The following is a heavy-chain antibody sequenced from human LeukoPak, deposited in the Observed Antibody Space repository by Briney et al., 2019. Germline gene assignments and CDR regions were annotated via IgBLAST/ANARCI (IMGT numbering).Heavy chain of an antibody. CDR1: GFTFSIYG. CDR3: AKPGLVVVSATHFEY. V-gene: IGHV3-30*18. Sequence: GGSLRLSCVAYGFTFSIYGMHWVRQAPGQGLEWVASISSDGSNKYYADSVKGRFTISRDNSENTLYLQMNSLRAEDTAVYYCAKPGLVVVSATHFEYWGQGTLVTVSS. CDR2: ISSDGSNK. J-gene: IGHJ4*02. D-gene: IGHD2-15*01.